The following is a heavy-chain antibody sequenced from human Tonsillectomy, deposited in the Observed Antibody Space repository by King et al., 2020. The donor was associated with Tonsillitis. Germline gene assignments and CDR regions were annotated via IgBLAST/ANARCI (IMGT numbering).Heavy chain of an antibody. CDR1: GYSFSTYW. CDR2: IYPGDSDT. J-gene: IGHJ5*02. Sequence: VQLVESGAEVKKPGESLKISCKASGYSFSTYWIAWVRQMPGKGLEWMGIIYPGDSDTRYSPSFTGQVTLSADKSINTAYLQRTSLKASDTAMYYCARLWLLSEASWFDPWGQGTLVTVSS. D-gene: IGHD2-21*02. V-gene: IGHV5-51*03. CDR3: ARLWLLSEASWFDP.